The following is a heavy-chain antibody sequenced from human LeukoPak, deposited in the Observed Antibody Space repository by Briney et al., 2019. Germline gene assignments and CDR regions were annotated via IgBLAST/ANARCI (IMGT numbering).Heavy chain of an antibody. D-gene: IGHD3-22*01. V-gene: IGHV1-18*01. CDR3: AREPAAYYYDSSGYYPFDY. CDR1: GYTFTSYG. Sequence: ASVKVSCKASGYTFTSYGISWVRQAPGQGLEWMGWISAYNGNTNYAQKLQGRVTMTTDTSTSTAYMELRSLRSDDTAVYYCAREPAAYYYDSSGYYPFDYWGQGTLVTVSS. J-gene: IGHJ4*02. CDR2: ISAYNGNT.